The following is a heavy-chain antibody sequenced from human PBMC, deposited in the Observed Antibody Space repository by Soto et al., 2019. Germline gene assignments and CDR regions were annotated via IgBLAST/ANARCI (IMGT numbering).Heavy chain of an antibody. D-gene: IGHD6-6*01. J-gene: IGHJ5*02. Sequence: LSQTLSLTCAISGDSVSSNSAAWNWIRQSPSRGLEWLGRTYYRSKWYNDYAVSVKSRITINPDTSKNQFSLQLNSVTPEDTAVYYCARDREYSSSSRDNWFDPWGQGTLVTVSS. CDR3: ARDREYSSSSRDNWFDP. V-gene: IGHV6-1*01. CDR2: TYYRSKWYN. CDR1: GDSVSSNSAA.